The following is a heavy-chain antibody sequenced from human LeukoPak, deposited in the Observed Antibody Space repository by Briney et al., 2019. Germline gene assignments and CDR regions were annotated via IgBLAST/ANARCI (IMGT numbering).Heavy chain of an antibody. D-gene: IGHD3-16*01. CDR2: ISGSGGST. CDR3: AKQMSTVTFTPFDY. J-gene: IGHJ4*02. V-gene: IGHV3-23*01. Sequence: PGGSLRLSCAASGFTLRSHAMSWVRQAPGKGLEWVSAISGSGGSTDYVDFEKGRFTISRDNSKNTLYLQMNSLRADDTAVYYCAKQMSTVTFTPFDYWGQGTLVTVSS. CDR1: GFTLRSHA.